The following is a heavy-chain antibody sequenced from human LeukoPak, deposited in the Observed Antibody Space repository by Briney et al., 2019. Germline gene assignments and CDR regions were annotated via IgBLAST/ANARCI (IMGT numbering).Heavy chain of an antibody. CDR2: IYYSGST. Sequence: GSLRLSCAASGFRFSNYWMSWVRQAPAKGLEWIGSIYYSGSTYYNPSLKSRVTISVDTSKNQFSLKLSSVTAADTAVYYCARHRRVAGTIGYWGQGTLVTVSS. CDR1: GFRFSNYW. CDR3: ARHRRVAGTIGY. J-gene: IGHJ4*02. D-gene: IGHD6-19*01. V-gene: IGHV4-39*01.